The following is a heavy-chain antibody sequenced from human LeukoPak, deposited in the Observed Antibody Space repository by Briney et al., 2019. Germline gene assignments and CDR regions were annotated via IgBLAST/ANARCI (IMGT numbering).Heavy chain of an antibody. J-gene: IGHJ6*02. CDR1: GGSLSSGDYY. V-gene: IGHV4-30-4*01. Sequence: SQTLSLTCTVSGGSLSSGDYYWRWIRQPPGKALEWIGYIYYSGSTYYNPSLKSRVTISVDTSKNQFSLKLSSVTAADTAVYYCARVRYFDWLGGMDVWGQGTTVTVSS. D-gene: IGHD3-9*01. CDR3: ARVRYFDWLGGMDV. CDR2: IYYSGST.